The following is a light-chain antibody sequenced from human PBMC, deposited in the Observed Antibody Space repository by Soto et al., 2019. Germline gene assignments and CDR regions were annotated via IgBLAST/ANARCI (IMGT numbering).Light chain of an antibody. CDR2: EVN. Sequence: QSALTQPASVSGSPGQSITISCTGTSSDVAFYNHVSWYQQHPGKAPKLLIYEVNHRPSGVSHRFSGSKSGNTASLTISGLQAEDEADYYCSSFASTHPYVFGTGTKLTVL. CDR1: SSDVAFYNH. V-gene: IGLV2-14*01. J-gene: IGLJ1*01. CDR3: SSFASTHPYV.